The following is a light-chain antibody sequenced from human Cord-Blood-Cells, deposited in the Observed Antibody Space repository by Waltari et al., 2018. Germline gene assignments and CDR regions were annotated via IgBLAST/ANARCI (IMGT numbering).Light chain of an antibody. CDR3: QQYNNWPYS. J-gene: IGKJ2*03. V-gene: IGKV3D-15*01. Sequence: EIVMTQSPATLSVSPGERATLSCRASQSVSSNLAWYQQKPGQAPRLLIYGASTRAPGIPARFSGSGSGTEFTLTISSLQSEEFAVYYCQQYNNWPYSFGQGTKLEIK. CDR2: GAS. CDR1: QSVSSN.